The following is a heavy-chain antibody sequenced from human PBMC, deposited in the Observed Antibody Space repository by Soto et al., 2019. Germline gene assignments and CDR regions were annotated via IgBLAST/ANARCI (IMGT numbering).Heavy chain of an antibody. J-gene: IGHJ4*02. CDR1: GFTFSSYW. Sequence: GGSLRLSCAASGFTFSSYWMSWVRQAPGKGLEWVANIKQDGSEKYYVDSVKGRFTVSRDNAKNSLYLQMNSLRAEDTAVYYCARLMVYAYFDYWGQGTLVTVSS. V-gene: IGHV3-7*03. CDR3: ARLMVYAYFDY. D-gene: IGHD2-8*01. CDR2: IKQDGSEK.